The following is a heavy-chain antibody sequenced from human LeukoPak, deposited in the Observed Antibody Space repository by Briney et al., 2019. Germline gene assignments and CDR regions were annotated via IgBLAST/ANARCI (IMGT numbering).Heavy chain of an antibody. V-gene: IGHV4-39*07. D-gene: IGHD2-2*01. CDR2: IYYTGST. CDR3: ARDRKYDWYFDL. CDR1: GGSIRGGTYY. Sequence: SETLSLTCSVSGGSIRGGTYYWGWIRQPPGKGLEWIGTIYYTGSTYYNRALKSRVTISVDTSKNQFSLKLNSVTAADTAVYYCARDRKYDWYFDLWGRGTLITVSS. J-gene: IGHJ2*01.